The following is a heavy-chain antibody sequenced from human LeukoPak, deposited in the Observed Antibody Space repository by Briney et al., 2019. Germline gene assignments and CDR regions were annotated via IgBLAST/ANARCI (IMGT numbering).Heavy chain of an antibody. Sequence: PSETLSLTCTVSGGSINNYYWTWIRQPPGRGLEWIGYIYHNGYTYYNPSLKTRVTISVDTSKNQFYLSLNSVTAADTALYYCARTPTAKSSLLDYWGQGTLVTVSA. J-gene: IGHJ4*02. CDR1: GGSINNYY. CDR2: IYHNGYT. V-gene: IGHV4-59*01. CDR3: ARTPTAKSSLLDY.